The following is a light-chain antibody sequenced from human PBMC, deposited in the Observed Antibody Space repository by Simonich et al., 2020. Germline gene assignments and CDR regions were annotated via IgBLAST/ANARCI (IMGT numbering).Light chain of an antibody. CDR1: NIGSKS. Sequence: SYVLTPPPSVSVAPGKTARITCGENNIGSKSFHWYQQKPGPAPVLVVYDDSGRPSGCPERCSCTNSGNTATLTISRVEAGDEADDYCRVWDSSSDHVVFGGGTKRTVL. J-gene: IGLJ2*01. CDR2: DDS. V-gene: IGLV3-21*03. CDR3: RVWDSSSDHVV.